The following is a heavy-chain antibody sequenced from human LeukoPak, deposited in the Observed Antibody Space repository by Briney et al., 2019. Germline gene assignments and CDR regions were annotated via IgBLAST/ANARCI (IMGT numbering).Heavy chain of an antibody. D-gene: IGHD1-7*01. CDR3: ARDDDWNYEDY. Sequence: PGGSLRLSCAASGFTFDDYAMHWVRQAPGKGLEWVSGISWNSGSIGYVDSVKGRFTISRDNAKKSLYLQMNSLRAEDTAVYYCARDDDWNYEDYWGQGTLVTVSS. J-gene: IGHJ4*02. CDR1: GFTFDDYA. V-gene: IGHV3-9*01. CDR2: ISWNSGSI.